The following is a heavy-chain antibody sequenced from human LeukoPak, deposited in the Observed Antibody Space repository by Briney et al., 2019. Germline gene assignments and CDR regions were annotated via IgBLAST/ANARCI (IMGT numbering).Heavy chain of an antibody. J-gene: IGHJ5*02. Sequence: GGSLRLSCTASGFIFSSNWMSWVRQAPGKGLEWVANIKQDGSEKYYVDSVKGRFTISRDNAKNSLYLQMNSLRAEDTAVYYCARDLCVTWGQGTLVTVSS. CDR3: ARDLCVT. V-gene: IGHV3-7*01. CDR2: IKQDGSEK. CDR1: GFIFSSNW.